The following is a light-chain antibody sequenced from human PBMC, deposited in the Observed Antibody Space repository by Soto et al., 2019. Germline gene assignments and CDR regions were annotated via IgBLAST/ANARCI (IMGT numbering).Light chain of an antibody. CDR1: SYNIGTNY. CDR2: DND. CDR3: GVWDSGLSAFV. V-gene: IGLV1-51*01. J-gene: IGLJ2*01. Sequence: QSVLTQPPSVSAAPRQKVTISCSGSSYNIGTNYVSWFQQVPGTAPKLLIDDNDKRPSGIPDRFSGSKSGTSATLGIAGLQTGDEAEYYCGVWDSGLSAFVFGGGTKLTVL.